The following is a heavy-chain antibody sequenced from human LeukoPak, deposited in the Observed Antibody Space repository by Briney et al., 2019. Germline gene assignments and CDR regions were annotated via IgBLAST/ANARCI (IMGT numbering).Heavy chain of an antibody. J-gene: IGHJ3*02. CDR3: ARGFTMIVVVPKRGAFDI. CDR1: GFTVSSNY. D-gene: IGHD3-22*01. V-gene: IGHV3-66*02. CDR2: IYSGGST. Sequence: GGSLRLSCAASGFTVSSNYMSWVRQAPGKGLEWVPVIYSGGSTYYADSVKGRFTISRDNSKNTLYLQMNSLRAEDTAVYYCARGFTMIVVVPKRGAFDIWGQGTMVTVSS.